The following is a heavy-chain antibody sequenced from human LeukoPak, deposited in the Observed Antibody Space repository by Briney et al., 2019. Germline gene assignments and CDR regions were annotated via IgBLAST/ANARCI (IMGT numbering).Heavy chain of an antibody. D-gene: IGHD3-3*01. CDR3: ARAGRYYDFWSGYYPELPSPYKKETQYYYYYGMDV. CDR2: INPNSGGT. Sequence: GASVKVSCKASGYTFTGYYMHWVRQAPGQGLEWMGWINPNSGGTNYAQKFQGRVTMTRDTSISTAYMELSRLRSDDTAVYYCARAGRYYDFWSGYYPELPSPYKKETQYYYYYGMDVWGQGTTVTVSS. V-gene: IGHV1-2*02. J-gene: IGHJ6*02. CDR1: GYTFTGYY.